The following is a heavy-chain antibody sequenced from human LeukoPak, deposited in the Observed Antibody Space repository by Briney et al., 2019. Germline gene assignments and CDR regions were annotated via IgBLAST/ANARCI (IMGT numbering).Heavy chain of an antibody. CDR1: GFTFNNHN. CDR3: ARDLSYYDILTGYYRNWFDP. D-gene: IGHD3-9*01. J-gene: IGHJ5*02. Sequence: GGSLRLSCTVSGFTFNNHNMNWVRQAPGKGLEWIADISSSSRTISYANSVQGRFTISRDNARNSLYLQMNSLRPEDTAVYYCARDLSYYDILTGYYRNWFDPWGQGTLVTVSS. CDR2: ISSSSRTI. V-gene: IGHV3-48*01.